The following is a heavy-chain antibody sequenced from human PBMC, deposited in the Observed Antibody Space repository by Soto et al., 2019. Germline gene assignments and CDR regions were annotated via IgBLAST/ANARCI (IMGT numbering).Heavy chain of an antibody. CDR3: ARESGITGTTRRSANAFDI. J-gene: IGHJ3*02. D-gene: IGHD1-20*01. CDR2: ISSSGSTI. CDR1: GFTFSDYY. Sequence: PGGSLRLSCAASGFTFSDYYMSWIRQAPGKGLEWVSYISSSGSTIYYADSVKGRFTISRDNAKNSLYLQMNSLRAEDTAVYYCARESGITGTTRRSANAFDIWGQGTMVTVSS. V-gene: IGHV3-11*01.